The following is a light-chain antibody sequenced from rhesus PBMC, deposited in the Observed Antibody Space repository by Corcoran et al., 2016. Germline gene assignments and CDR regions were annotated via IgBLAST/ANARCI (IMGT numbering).Light chain of an antibody. J-gene: IGKJ2*01. Sequence: DIQMTQSPSSLSASVGDTVTITCRASQGISSWLDWYQQKPGKAPKLLIYKASSLQIGVPSRFSGSGSGTDLPLTISSLQSEDFATYYCQQYSSKPYSFSPGTKVEIK. CDR3: QQYSSKPYS. V-gene: IGKV1-22*01. CDR1: QGISSW. CDR2: KAS.